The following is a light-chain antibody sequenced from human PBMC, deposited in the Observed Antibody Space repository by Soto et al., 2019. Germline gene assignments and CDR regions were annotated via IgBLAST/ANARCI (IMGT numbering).Light chain of an antibody. CDR3: QHYQTLPLT. CDR2: DAS. J-gene: IGKJ4*01. Sequence: DIQMTQSPSSLSASVGDRVTITCQASQDIANSLNWYQQKPGKAPNLLIYDASNLETGVPSRFNGSGAGTDFTFTISSLQPEDIATYFFQHYQTLPLTFGGGTKLKIK. CDR1: QDIANS. V-gene: IGKV1-33*01.